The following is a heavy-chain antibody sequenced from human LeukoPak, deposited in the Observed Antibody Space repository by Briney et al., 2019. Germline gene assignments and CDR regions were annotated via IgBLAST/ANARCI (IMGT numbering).Heavy chain of an antibody. CDR3: AKDLGGSGDFWSGYYDYYYSGMDV. Sequence: GGSLRLSCAASGFSFSSYGVHWVRQAPGKGLEWVAVISYDGSNKYYADSVKGRFTISRDSSKNTLYLQMNSLRTEDTAVFYCAKDLGGSGDFWSGYYDYYYSGMDVWGRGTTVTVSS. D-gene: IGHD3-3*01. V-gene: IGHV3-30*18. CDR2: ISYDGSNK. CDR1: GFSFSSYG. J-gene: IGHJ6*02.